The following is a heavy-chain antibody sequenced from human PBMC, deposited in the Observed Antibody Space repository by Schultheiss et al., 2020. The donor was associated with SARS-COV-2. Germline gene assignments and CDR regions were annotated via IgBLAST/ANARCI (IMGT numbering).Heavy chain of an antibody. CDR3: ARVVRTEVVRARDTIAQPFDY. Sequence: GGSLRLSCAASGFTFSNAWMSWVRQAPGKGLEWVGRIKSKTDGGTTDYAAPVKGRFTISRDDSKNTLYLQMNSLKTEDTAVYYCARVVRTEVVRARDTIAQPFDYWGHGTLVTVSS. V-gene: IGHV3-15*01. D-gene: IGHD5-18*01. CDR1: GFTFSNAW. CDR2: IKSKTDGGTT. J-gene: IGHJ4*01.